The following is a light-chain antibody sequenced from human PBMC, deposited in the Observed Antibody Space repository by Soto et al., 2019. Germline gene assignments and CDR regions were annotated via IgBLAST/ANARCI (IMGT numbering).Light chain of an antibody. CDR2: DVS. Sequence: EIVLTQSPATLSLSPGDTATLSCRASQSFTSSLAWFQQKPGQAPRLLIYDVSRRATAIPARFSGSGSGTDFTLTISSLEPEDFAVYYCQQRTTWPTFGGGTKVEIK. J-gene: IGKJ4*01. CDR1: QSFTSS. CDR3: QQRTTWPT. V-gene: IGKV3-11*01.